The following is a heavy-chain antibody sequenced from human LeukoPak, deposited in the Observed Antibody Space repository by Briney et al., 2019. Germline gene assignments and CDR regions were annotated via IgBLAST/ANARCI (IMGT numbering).Heavy chain of an antibody. CDR1: GGSISSGDYY. J-gene: IGHJ5*02. V-gene: IGHV4-30-4*08. CDR3: ARGWKNWFDP. CDR2: SYYSGNT. Sequence: SETLSLTCTVSGGSISSGDYYWSWIRQPPGKGLEWIGYSYYSGNTYYSPSLKSRITISVDTSKNQFSLTLTSVTAADTAVYYCARGWKNWFDPWGQGTLVTVSS. D-gene: IGHD1-1*01.